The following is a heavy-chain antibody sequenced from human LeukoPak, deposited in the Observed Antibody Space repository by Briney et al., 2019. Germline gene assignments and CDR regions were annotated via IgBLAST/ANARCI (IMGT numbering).Heavy chain of an antibody. Sequence: PGGSLRLSCAASGFTFSSYEMNWVRQAPKKGLEWVSYISNSGSTIYYADSVRGRFTISRDNAKNSLYLQMNSLRADDTAVYYCARDPRGYSSGSDDFWGQGTLVTVSS. V-gene: IGHV3-48*03. CDR2: ISNSGSTI. J-gene: IGHJ4*02. CDR1: GFTFSSYE. D-gene: IGHD5-18*01. CDR3: ARDPRGYSSGSDDF.